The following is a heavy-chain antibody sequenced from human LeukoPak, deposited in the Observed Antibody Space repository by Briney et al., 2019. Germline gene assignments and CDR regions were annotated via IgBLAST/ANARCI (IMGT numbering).Heavy chain of an antibody. V-gene: IGHV3-23*01. CDR2: IYDDNT. Sequence: GGSLRLSCAASGFTVSAYAMAWVRQAPGKGLEWVSTIYDDNTYYADSVKGRFAISTDNSKNTLYLQMNSLRAEDTAVYYCAKVRYDSSGYQSPYFDYWGQGILVTVSS. CDR1: GFTVSAYA. D-gene: IGHD3-22*01. J-gene: IGHJ4*02. CDR3: AKVRYDSSGYQSPYFDY.